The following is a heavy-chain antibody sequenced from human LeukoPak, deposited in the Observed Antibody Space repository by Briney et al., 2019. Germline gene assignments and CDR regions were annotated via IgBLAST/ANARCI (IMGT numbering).Heavy chain of an antibody. D-gene: IGHD2-2*03. CDR2: INPNSGAT. V-gene: IGHV1-2*02. J-gene: IGHJ5*02. CDR1: GYTFTGYY. Sequence: ASLNVSCKASGYTFTGYYLHWVRQAPGQGLEWMGWINPNSGATNYAQKFRGRVNMTRETSINTAYLELNSLTSDDTAVYYCVRLDKLRAFDRWGQGSLVIVSS. CDR3: VRLDKLRAFDR.